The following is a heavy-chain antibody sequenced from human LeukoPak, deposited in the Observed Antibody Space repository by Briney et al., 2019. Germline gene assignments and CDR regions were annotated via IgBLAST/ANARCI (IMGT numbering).Heavy chain of an antibody. V-gene: IGHV3-21*01. D-gene: IGHD1-26*01. CDR2: ISGSSSYI. CDR3: ARVFPLSVGATRGGAFDI. CDR1: GFTFTNYI. J-gene: IGHJ3*02. Sequence: GGSLRLSCAASGFTFTNYIMSWVRQAPGKGLEGVSDISGSSSYIYYADSLKGRFTISRDNARNSLFLQMNSLRAEDTAVYFCARVFPLSVGATRGGAFDIWGQGTMVAVSS.